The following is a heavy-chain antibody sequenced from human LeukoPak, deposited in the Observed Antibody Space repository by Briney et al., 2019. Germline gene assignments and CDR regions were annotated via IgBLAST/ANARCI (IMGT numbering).Heavy chain of an antibody. CDR2: IYYSGST. CDR3: AREARVAVAGTQGRFDP. V-gene: IGHV4-59*01. D-gene: IGHD6-19*01. J-gene: IGHJ5*02. Sequence: SETLSLTCTVSGGSISSYYWSWIRQPPGKGLEWIGYIYYSGSTNYNPSLKSRVTISVDTSKNQFSLKLSSVTAADTAVYYCAREARVAVAGTQGRFDPWGQGTLVTVSS. CDR1: GGSISSYY.